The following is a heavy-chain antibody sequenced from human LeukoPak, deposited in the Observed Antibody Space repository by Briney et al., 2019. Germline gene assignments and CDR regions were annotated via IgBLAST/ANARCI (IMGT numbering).Heavy chain of an antibody. D-gene: IGHD3-22*01. CDR1: GGSISSSSYY. CDR2: IYYSGST. V-gene: IGHV4-39*01. CDR3: ARRHYYDSSGYYYP. Sequence: KPSETLSLTCTVSGGSISSSSYYWGWIRQPPGKGLEWIGSIYYSGSTYYNPSLKSRVTISVDTSKNQFSLKLSSVTAADTAVYYCARRHYYDSSGYYYPWGQGTLVTVSS. J-gene: IGHJ5*02.